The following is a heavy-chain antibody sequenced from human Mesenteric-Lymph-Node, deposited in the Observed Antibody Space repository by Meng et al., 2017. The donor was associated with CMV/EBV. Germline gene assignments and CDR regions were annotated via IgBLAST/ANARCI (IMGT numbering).Heavy chain of an antibody. CDR3: ARDRVVATVGVTNWYFDL. Sequence: SNNYMSWVRQAPGKGLEWVSVIYSGGSTHYADSVKGRFTISRESSQNILYLQMNSLRADDTAMYYCARDRVVATVGVTNWYFDLWGRGTLVTVSS. CDR1: SNNY. D-gene: IGHD4-23*01. J-gene: IGHJ2*01. V-gene: IGHV3-53*01. CDR2: IYSGGST.